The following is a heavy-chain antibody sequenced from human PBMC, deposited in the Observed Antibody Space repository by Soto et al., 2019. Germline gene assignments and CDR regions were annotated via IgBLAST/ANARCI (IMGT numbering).Heavy chain of an antibody. D-gene: IGHD3-9*01. J-gene: IGHJ5*02. CDR2: IYYSGST. CDR3: ARERALRYFDWFLNWFHP. V-gene: IGHV4-31*03. CDR1: GGSISSGGYY. Sequence: PSESLCLTSTVSGGSISSGGYYWCWIRQHPVKGLEWIGYIYYSGSTYYNPSLKSRVTISVDTSKNQFYLKLSSVNAADTAVYYCARERALRYFDWFLNWFHPWGQGTLVTVS.